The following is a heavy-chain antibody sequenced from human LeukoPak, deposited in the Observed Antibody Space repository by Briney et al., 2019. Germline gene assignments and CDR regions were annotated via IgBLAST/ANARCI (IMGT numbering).Heavy chain of an antibody. Sequence: GGSLRLSCVASGFTFSSYAMNWVRQAPGKGLEWVSLISGSGGNTYYADSVKGRFTISRDNAKNTLYLQMNSLRAEDTAVYYCARGSVVRGVIDYWGQGTLVTVSS. D-gene: IGHD3-10*01. J-gene: IGHJ4*02. CDR1: GFTFSSYA. V-gene: IGHV3-23*01. CDR3: ARGSVVRGVIDY. CDR2: ISGSGGNT.